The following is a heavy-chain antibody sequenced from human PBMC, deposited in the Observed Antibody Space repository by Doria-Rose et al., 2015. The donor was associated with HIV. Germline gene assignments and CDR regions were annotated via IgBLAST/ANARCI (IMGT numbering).Heavy chain of an antibody. J-gene: IGHJ4*02. Sequence: SISSDNYWGWIRQPPGKGLEWIGSYYSSGKTYYNPSLKSRVTISADTSKNQFSLNLSSLTAADTAVYYCVMMPHYWGQGTLVTVSS. CDR2: YYSSGKT. CDR1: SISSDNY. CDR3: VMMPHY. D-gene: IGHD3-16*01. V-gene: IGHV4-38-2*01.